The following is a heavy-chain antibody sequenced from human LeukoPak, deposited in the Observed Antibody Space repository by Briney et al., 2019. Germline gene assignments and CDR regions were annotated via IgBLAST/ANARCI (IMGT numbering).Heavy chain of an antibody. Sequence: GGSLRLSCAASGFTFSSYWMNWVRQAPGKGLVWVSRIASDGSSTTYADSVKGRFIISRDNSRNTLYLQMNSLRPEDTAVYYCARDPKGGFSYGWGAFDIWGQGTMVTVSS. D-gene: IGHD5-18*01. J-gene: IGHJ3*02. CDR3: ARDPKGGFSYGWGAFDI. CDR1: GFTFSSYW. V-gene: IGHV3-74*01. CDR2: IASDGSST.